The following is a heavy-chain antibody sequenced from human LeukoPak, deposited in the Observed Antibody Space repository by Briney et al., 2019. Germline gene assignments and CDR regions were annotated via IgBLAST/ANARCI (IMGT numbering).Heavy chain of an antibody. Sequence: SQTLSLTCTVSGGSISSGGYYWSWIRQHPGKGLEWIGYIYYGGSTYYNPSLKSRVTISVDTSKNQFSLKLSSVTAADTAVYYCARVGPSGYVDYWGQGTLVTVSS. J-gene: IGHJ4*02. CDR3: ARVGPSGYVDY. D-gene: IGHD3-3*01. CDR2: IYYGGST. CDR1: GGSISSGGYY. V-gene: IGHV4-31*03.